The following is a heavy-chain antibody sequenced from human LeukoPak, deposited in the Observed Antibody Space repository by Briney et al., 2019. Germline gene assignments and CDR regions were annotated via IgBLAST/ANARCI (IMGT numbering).Heavy chain of an antibody. CDR1: GFTFSSYA. CDR2: ISYDRSNK. Sequence: GSLRLSCAASGFTFSSYAMHWVRQAPGKGLEWVAVISYDRSNKYYADSVKGRFTISRDNSKNTLYLQMNSLRAEDTAVYYCAKTYYDFWSGYYVPYDYWGQGTLVTVSS. J-gene: IGHJ4*02. V-gene: IGHV3-30*18. CDR3: AKTYYDFWSGYYVPYDY. D-gene: IGHD3-3*01.